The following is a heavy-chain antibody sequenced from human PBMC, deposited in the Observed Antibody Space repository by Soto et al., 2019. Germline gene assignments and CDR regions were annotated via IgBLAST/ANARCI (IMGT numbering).Heavy chain of an antibody. CDR3: ARDSRVLMVYAILDY. CDR2: ISSSSSYI. V-gene: IGHV3-21*01. CDR1: GFTFSSYS. J-gene: IGHJ4*02. D-gene: IGHD2-8*01. Sequence: EVQLVESGGGLVKPGGSLRLSCAASGFTFSSYSMNWVRQAPGKGLEWVSSISSSSSYIYYADSVKGRFTISRDNAKNSLYLQMNRLRAEDTAVYYCARDSRVLMVYAILDYWGQGTLVTVSS.